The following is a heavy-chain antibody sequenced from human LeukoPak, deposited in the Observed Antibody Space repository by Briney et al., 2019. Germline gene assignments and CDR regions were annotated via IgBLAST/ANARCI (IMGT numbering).Heavy chain of an antibody. CDR1: GFTFSSYA. D-gene: IGHD2-2*01. J-gene: IGHJ5*02. CDR3: AKGANIVVVPAAAFNWFDP. Sequence: GGSLRLSCAASGFTFSSYAMSWVRQAPGKGLEWVSAISGSGGSTYYADSVKGRFTISRDNSKNTLYLQMNSLRAEDTAVYYCAKGANIVVVPAAAFNWFDPWGQGTLVAVSS. CDR2: ISGSGGST. V-gene: IGHV3-23*01.